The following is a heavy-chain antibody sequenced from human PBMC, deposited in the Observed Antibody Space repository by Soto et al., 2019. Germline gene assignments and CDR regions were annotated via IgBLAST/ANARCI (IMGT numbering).Heavy chain of an antibody. Sequence: PGGSLRLSCAASGFTFSSYGMHWVRQAPGKGLEWVAVIWYDGSNKYYADSVKGRFTISRDNSKNTLYLQMNSLRAEDTAVYYCARDVGIAARGFGWFDPWGQGTLVTVSS. D-gene: IGHD6-6*01. CDR3: ARDVGIAARGFGWFDP. CDR1: GFTFSSYG. J-gene: IGHJ5*02. CDR2: IWYDGSNK. V-gene: IGHV3-33*01.